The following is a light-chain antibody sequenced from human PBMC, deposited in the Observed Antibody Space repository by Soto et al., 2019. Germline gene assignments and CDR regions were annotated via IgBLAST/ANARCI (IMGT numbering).Light chain of an antibody. CDR1: SSDVGGYNY. CDR3: SSYASSSTLYV. CDR2: EVN. V-gene: IGLV2-14*01. Sequence: QSALTQPASVSGSPGQSVTISCTGTSSDVGGYNYVSWYQQHPGKAPKLMIYEVNNRPSGVSDRFSGSKSGNTASLTISGLPVDEDADYFSSSYASSSTLYVFGAGTKVTVL. J-gene: IGLJ1*01.